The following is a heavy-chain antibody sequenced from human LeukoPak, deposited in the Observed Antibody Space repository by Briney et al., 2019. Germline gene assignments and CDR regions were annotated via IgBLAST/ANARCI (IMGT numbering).Heavy chain of an antibody. V-gene: IGHV1-8*01. CDR3: ARVRSISYGMDV. CDR2: MNLNSGNT. CDR1: GYTFTSYD. Sequence: ASVKVSCKASGYTFTSYDINWVRQATGQGLEWMGWMNLNSGNTGYAQKFQGRVTMTRNTSISTAYMELSSLRSEDTAVYYCARVRSISYGMDVWGQGTTVTVSS. J-gene: IGHJ6*02. D-gene: IGHD6-6*01.